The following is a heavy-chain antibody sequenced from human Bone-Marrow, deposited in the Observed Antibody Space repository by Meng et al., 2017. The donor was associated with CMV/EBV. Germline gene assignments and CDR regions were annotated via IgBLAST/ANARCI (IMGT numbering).Heavy chain of an antibody. CDR2: IYPGDSDT. CDR1: GYTFTNEW. V-gene: IGHV5-51*01. CDR3: VRLGHCASTSCHALDY. Sequence: SGYTFTNEWIGWVRQMPGKVLEWMGIIYPGDSDTRYSPSFQGHITISAEKATTTAFLQWSSLRASDTAMYYCVRLGHCASTSCHALDYWGQGTLVTVSS. J-gene: IGHJ4*02. D-gene: IGHD2-2*01.